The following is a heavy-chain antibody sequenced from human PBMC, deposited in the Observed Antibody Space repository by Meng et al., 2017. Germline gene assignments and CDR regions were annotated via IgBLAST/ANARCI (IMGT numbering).Heavy chain of an antibody. CDR3: ARDLGIPPDYFDY. V-gene: IGHV3-11*01. Sequence: VQMCVAAGGWAQPRASLRLSCAASGFTFSDYYMSWIRQAPGKGLEWVSYISSSGSTIYYADSVKGRFTISRDNAKNSLYLQMNSLRAEDTAVYYCARDLGIPPDYFDYWGQGTLVTVSS. CDR1: GFTFSDYY. CDR2: ISSSGSTI. J-gene: IGHJ4*02. D-gene: IGHD2-21*01.